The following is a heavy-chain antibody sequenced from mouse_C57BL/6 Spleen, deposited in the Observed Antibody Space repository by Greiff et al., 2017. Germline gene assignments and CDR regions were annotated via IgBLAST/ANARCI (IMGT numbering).Heavy chain of an antibody. J-gene: IGHJ4*01. CDR2: ISSGSSTI. CDR1: GFTFSDYG. Sequence: DVKLVESGGGLVKPGGSLKLSCAASGFTFSDYGMHWVRQAPEKGLEWVAYISSGSSTIYYADTVKGRFTISRDNAKNTRFLQMTSLRSEDTAMYYCARRDLMDYWGQGTSVTVSS. V-gene: IGHV5-17*01. CDR3: ARRDLMDY. D-gene: IGHD3-3*01.